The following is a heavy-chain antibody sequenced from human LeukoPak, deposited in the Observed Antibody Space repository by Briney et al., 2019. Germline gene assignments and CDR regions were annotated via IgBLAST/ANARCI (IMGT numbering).Heavy chain of an antibody. J-gene: IGHJ6*03. CDR2: ISWNSAIM. CDR3: TKGNYYYMDV. Sequence: GGSLRLSCVASGFTFDDYAMHWVWQAPGKGLEWVSGISWNSAIMGYADSVKGRFTISRDNAKNSLYLQMNSLRGEDTAFYYCTKGNYYYMDVWGKGTTVTIS. CDR1: GFTFDDYA. V-gene: IGHV3-9*01.